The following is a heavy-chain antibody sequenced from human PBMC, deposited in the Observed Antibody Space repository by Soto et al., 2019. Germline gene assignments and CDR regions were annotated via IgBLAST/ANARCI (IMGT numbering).Heavy chain of an antibody. CDR3: ARHTPAISISDH. D-gene: IGHD2-15*01. CDR2: IYYSGST. CDR1: GGSISSSSYY. Sequence: SETLSLTCTVSGGSISSSSYYWGWIRQPPGKGLEWIGSIYYSGSTYYNPSLKSRVTISVDTSKNQFSLKLSSVTAADTAVYYCARHTPAISISDHWGQGTLVTSPQ. V-gene: IGHV4-39*01. J-gene: IGHJ4*02.